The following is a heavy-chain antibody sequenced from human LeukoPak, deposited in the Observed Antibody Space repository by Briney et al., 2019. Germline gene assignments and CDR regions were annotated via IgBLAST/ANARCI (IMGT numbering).Heavy chain of an antibody. V-gene: IGHV3-23*01. D-gene: IGHD3-16*01. J-gene: IGHJ5*02. Sequence: PGGSLRLSCAASGFTFSSYAMTWVRQAPGKGLEWVSTITGSGDSKYYADSVKGRLTISRDNSKNTLYLQMNSLRVEDTALYHCASTQGGGEVPYNWFDPWGQGTLVTVSS. CDR2: ITGSGDSK. CDR1: GFTFSSYA. CDR3: ASTQGGGEVPYNWFDP.